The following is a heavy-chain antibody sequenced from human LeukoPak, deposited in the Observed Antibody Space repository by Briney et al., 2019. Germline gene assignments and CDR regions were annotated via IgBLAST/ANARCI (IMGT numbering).Heavy chain of an antibody. V-gene: IGHV1-18*01. Sequence: ASVKVSCKASGGTFSSYAISWVRQAPGQGLEWMGWISAYNGNTNYAQKLQGRVTMTTDTSTSTAYMELRSLRSDDTAVYYCARETYYDFWSGNSGYYGMDVWGQGTTVTVSS. CDR2: ISAYNGNT. D-gene: IGHD3-3*01. CDR3: ARETYYDFWSGNSGYYGMDV. CDR1: GGTFSSYA. J-gene: IGHJ6*02.